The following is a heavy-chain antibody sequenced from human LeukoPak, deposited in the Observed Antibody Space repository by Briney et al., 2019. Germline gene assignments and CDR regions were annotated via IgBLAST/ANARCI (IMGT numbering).Heavy chain of an antibody. CDR3: ARDRLTYCSGGSCYSFKSSPILYYFDY. J-gene: IGHJ4*02. Sequence: TSVKVSCKASGGTFSSYAISWVRQAPGQGLEWMGGIIPIFGRANYAQKFQGRVTITADESTSTAYMELSSLRSEDTAVYYCARDRLTYCSGGSCYSFKSSPILYYFDYWGQGTLVTVSS. V-gene: IGHV1-69*13. CDR1: GGTFSSYA. CDR2: IIPIFGRA. D-gene: IGHD2-15*01.